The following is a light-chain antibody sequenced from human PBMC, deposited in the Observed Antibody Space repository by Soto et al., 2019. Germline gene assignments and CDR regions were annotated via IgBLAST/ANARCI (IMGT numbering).Light chain of an antibody. CDR2: GAS. CDR1: QSVSSSY. CDR3: QQYGSSPPYT. Sequence: EIVLTQSPGTLSLSPGERATLSCRASQSVSSSYLAWDQQKPGQAPRLLIYGASSRDTGIPDRFSGSGSGTDFTLTISRLEPEDFALYYCQQYGSSPPYTVGQGTKLEIK. J-gene: IGKJ2*01. V-gene: IGKV3-20*01.